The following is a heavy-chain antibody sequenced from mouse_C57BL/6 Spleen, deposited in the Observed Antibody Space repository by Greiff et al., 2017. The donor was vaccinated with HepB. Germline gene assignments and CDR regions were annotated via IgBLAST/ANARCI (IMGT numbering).Heavy chain of an antibody. CDR3: ARSGGKGYYFDY. CDR2: IDPSDSYT. Sequence: VQLQQPGAELVKPGASVKLSCKASGYTFTSYWMQWVKQRPGQGLEWIGEIDPSDSYTNYNQKFKGKATLTVDTSSSTAYMQLSSLTSEDSAVYDCARSGGKGYYFDYWGQGTTLTVSS. J-gene: IGHJ2*01. V-gene: IGHV1-50*01. D-gene: IGHD1-3*01. CDR1: GYTFTSYW.